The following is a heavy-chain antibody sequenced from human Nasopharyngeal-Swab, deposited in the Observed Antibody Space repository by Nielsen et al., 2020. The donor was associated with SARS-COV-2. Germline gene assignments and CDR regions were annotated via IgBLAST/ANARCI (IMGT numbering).Heavy chain of an antibody. CDR1: GYTLTAYA. CDR2: INTNTGKP. CDR3: ARAVILVAGIDY. Sequence: ASVKVSCKASGYTLTAYALNWVRQAPGQGLEWMGWINTNTGKPTYAPGFAGRFVFSLGTSVSTAYLQISNLKAEDTAVYYCARAVILVAGIDYWGPGTLVTVSS. J-gene: IGHJ4*02. D-gene: IGHD6-19*01. V-gene: IGHV7-4-1*02.